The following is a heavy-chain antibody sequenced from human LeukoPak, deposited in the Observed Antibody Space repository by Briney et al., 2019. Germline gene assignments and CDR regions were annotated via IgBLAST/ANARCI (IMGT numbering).Heavy chain of an antibody. Sequence: GGSLRLSCAASGFTFSDHYMSWIRQAPGKGLEWVSYISSSGSTIYYADSVKGRFTISRDNAKSSLYLQMNSLRAEDTAVFYCARETYSSGQQYDYWGQGTLVTVSS. V-gene: IGHV3-11*01. CDR3: ARETYSSGQQYDY. CDR2: ISSSGSTI. D-gene: IGHD6-19*01. CDR1: GFTFSDHY. J-gene: IGHJ4*02.